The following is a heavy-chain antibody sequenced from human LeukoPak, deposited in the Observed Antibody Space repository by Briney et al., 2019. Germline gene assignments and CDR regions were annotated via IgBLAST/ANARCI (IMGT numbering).Heavy chain of an antibody. D-gene: IGHD3-22*01. CDR1: GGSISSYY. Sequence: SETLSLTCTVSGGSISSYYWSWIRQPPGKGLEWIGYIYYSGSTNYNPSLKSRVTISVDTSKNQFSLKLSSVTAADTAVYYCARGLYYDSSGSFDYWGQGTLVTVSS. V-gene: IGHV4-59*01. CDR3: ARGLYYDSSGSFDY. CDR2: IYYSGST. J-gene: IGHJ4*02.